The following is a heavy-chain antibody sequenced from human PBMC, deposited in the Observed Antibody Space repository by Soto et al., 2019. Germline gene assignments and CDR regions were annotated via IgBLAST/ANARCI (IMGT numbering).Heavy chain of an antibody. D-gene: IGHD6-19*01. J-gene: IGHJ6*02. CDR1: GDSINNFD. CDR2: IYYTGST. CDR3: AKDSFSPPRYSSGWYDGMDA. Sequence: PSETLSLSWSVSGDSINNFDGSWIRQPPGKGLEWIGYIYYTGSTNYNPSLKSRVTISVDTSKNQFSLKLYSVTAADTAVYYCAKDSFSPPRYSSGWYDGMDAWGQGTTVTVSS. V-gene: IGHV4-59*12.